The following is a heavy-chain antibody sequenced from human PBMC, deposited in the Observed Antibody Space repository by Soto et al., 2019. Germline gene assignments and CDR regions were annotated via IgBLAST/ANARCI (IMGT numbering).Heavy chain of an antibody. Sequence: QVQLQESGPGLVKPSQTLSLTCTVSGGSISSGGYYWSWIRQHPGKGLEWIGYIYYSGSTYYNPSLKSLVTISADTSKNQFSLKLSSVTAADTAVYYWARVKGTRMNDSGITMVRGVIYGGQGTLVTVSS. CDR1: GGSISSGGYY. CDR2: IYYSGST. V-gene: IGHV4-31*01. D-gene: IGHD3-10*01. CDR3: ARVKGTRMNDSGITMVRGVIY. J-gene: IGHJ4*02.